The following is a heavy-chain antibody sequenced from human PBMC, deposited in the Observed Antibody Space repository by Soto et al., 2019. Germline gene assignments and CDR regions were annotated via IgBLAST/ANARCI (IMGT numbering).Heavy chain of an antibody. J-gene: IGHJ3*02. V-gene: IGHV1-2*04. Sequence: ASVKVSCKASGYTFTGYYMHWVRQAPGRGLEWMGWINPNSGGTNYAQKFQGWVTMTRDTSISTAYMELSRLRSDDTAVYYCARGPYSSGWSYAFDIWGQGTMVTVSS. CDR1: GYTFTGYY. CDR3: ARGPYSSGWSYAFDI. D-gene: IGHD6-19*01. CDR2: INPNSGGT.